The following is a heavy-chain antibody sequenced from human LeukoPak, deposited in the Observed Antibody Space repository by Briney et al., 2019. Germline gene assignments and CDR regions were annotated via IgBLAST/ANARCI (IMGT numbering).Heavy chain of an antibody. Sequence: PGRSLRLSCAASGFTFSNFGMHWVRQAPAKGLEWVALIWYDGSNKYYADSVKGRFTISSDNSKNTLYLQMNSLRAEDTAVYYCARLRIAAAGTLDYWGQGTLVTVSS. D-gene: IGHD6-13*01. CDR3: ARLRIAAAGTLDY. V-gene: IGHV3-33*01. CDR1: GFTFSNFG. J-gene: IGHJ4*02. CDR2: IWYDGSNK.